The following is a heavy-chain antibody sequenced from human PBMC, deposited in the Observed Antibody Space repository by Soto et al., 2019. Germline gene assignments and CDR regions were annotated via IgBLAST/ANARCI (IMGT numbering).Heavy chain of an antibody. D-gene: IGHD2-2*01. J-gene: IGHJ6*03. CDR1: GGSFSGYY. CDR3: ARGRSRIILPLVVPAAYYYYMDV. V-gene: IGHV4-34*01. CDR2: INHSGST. Sequence: SETLSLTCAVYGGSFSGYYWSWIRQPPGKGLEWIGEINHSGSTNYNPSLKSRVTISVDTSKNQFSLKLGSVTAADTAVYYCARGRSRIILPLVVPAAYYYYMDVWGKGTTVTVSS.